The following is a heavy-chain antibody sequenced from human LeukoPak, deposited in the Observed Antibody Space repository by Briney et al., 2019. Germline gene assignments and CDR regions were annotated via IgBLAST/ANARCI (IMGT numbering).Heavy chain of an antibody. Sequence: GESLKISCKTSGYTFTAYWIAWERQMPGKGLEWMGIIYPSDSDTRYSPSFQGQVTISADKSISTAYLQWSSLKASDTAMYYCARQDGYALYYFDYWGQGTLVTVSS. J-gene: IGHJ4*02. CDR1: GYTFTAYW. D-gene: IGHD5-24*01. V-gene: IGHV5-51*01. CDR2: IYPSDSDT. CDR3: ARQDGYALYYFDY.